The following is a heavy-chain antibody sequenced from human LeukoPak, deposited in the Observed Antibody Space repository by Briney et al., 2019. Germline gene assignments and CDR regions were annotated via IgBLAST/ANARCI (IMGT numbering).Heavy chain of an antibody. CDR1: GFTFSSYG. V-gene: IGHV3-30*18. Sequence: GGSLRLSCAASGFTFSSYGMHWVRQAPGKGLEWVAVISYDGSNKYYADSVKGRFTISRDNSKNTLYLQMNSLRAEDTAVYYCAKDRGYTKSLYYFDYWGQGTLVTVSS. CDR2: ISYDGSNK. CDR3: AKDRGYTKSLYYFDY. J-gene: IGHJ4*02. D-gene: IGHD1-1*01.